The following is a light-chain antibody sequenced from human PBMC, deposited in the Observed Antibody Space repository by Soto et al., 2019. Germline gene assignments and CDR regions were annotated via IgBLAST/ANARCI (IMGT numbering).Light chain of an antibody. CDR2: DAS. J-gene: IGKJ4*01. CDR3: QQSYSTPLT. CDR1: QRISTW. Sequence: DIQMTQSPSTLSGSVGDRVTITCRASQRISTWLAWYQQKPGKAPKLLISDASSLETGVPSRFSGSGSGTEFTLTISSLQPEDFATYYCQQSYSTPLTFGGGTKVDI. V-gene: IGKV1-5*01.